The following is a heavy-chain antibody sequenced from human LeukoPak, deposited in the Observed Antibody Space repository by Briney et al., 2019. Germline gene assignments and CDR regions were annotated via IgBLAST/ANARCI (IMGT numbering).Heavy chain of an antibody. V-gene: IGHV3-23*01. CDR2: ISGAGDAS. J-gene: IGHJ4*02. D-gene: IGHD3-22*01. Sequence: GGSLRLSCVASGFVFNNYGMAWVRQAPGKGLQWVATISGAGDASYYADSVKGRFTISRDNSRDNSKNILYLQMNSLRAEDTAVYYCAKDRSYYYDSSDPTGFDYWGQGTLVTVSS. CDR3: AKDRSYYYDSSDPTGFDY. CDR1: GFVFNNYG.